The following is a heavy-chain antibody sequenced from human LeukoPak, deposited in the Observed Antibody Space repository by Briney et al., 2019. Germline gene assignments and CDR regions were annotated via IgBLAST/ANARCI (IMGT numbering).Heavy chain of an antibody. D-gene: IGHD3-16*02. V-gene: IGHV3-30*18. J-gene: IGHJ4*02. CDR3: AKGYTDFDF. CDR2: LSYDGSDK. CDR1: GFTFSSYG. Sequence: GGSLRLSCAASGFTFSSYGMHWVRQAPGKGLEWVADLSYDGSDKYYADSVKGRFTISRDNSKNTLYLQMNSLRAEDTAVYYCAKGYTDFDFWGQGTLVTVSS.